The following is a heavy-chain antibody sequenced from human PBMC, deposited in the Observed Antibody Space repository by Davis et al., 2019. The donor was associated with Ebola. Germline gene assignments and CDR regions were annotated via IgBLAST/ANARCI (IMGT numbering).Heavy chain of an antibody. Sequence: ASVKVSCKASGYTFTSYAMHWVRQAPGQRLEWMGWINAGNGNTKYSQKFQGRVTITRDTSASTAYMELSSLRSEDTAVYYRARSLGTTGTQAFDIWGQGTMVTVSS. D-gene: IGHD1-1*01. CDR3: ARSLGTTGTQAFDI. J-gene: IGHJ3*02. V-gene: IGHV1-3*01. CDR2: INAGNGNT. CDR1: GYTFTSYA.